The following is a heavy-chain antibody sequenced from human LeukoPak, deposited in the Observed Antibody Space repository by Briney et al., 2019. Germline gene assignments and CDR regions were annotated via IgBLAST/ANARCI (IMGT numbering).Heavy chain of an antibody. CDR3: ARGRGSGNYNWFDS. CDR2: ISSGGTNT. V-gene: IGHV3-23*01. CDR1: GFTFSSYA. D-gene: IGHD3-10*01. Sequence: PGGSLRLSCAASGFTFSSYAMNWVRQAPGKGLGWVSVISSGGTNTYCADSVKGRFTVSRDNSKNTMYLQMNSLRAEDTAVYYCARGRGSGNYNWFDSWGQGTLVTVSS. J-gene: IGHJ5*01.